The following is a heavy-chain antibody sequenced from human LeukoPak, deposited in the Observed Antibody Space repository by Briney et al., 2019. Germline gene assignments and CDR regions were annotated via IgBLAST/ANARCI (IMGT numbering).Heavy chain of an antibody. CDR2: INHSGST. J-gene: IGHJ3*02. Sequence: LETLSHTCAVYGGSFSGYYWSWIRQPPGKGLEWIGEINHSGSTNYNPSLKSRVTISVDTSKNQFSLKLSSVTAADTAVYYCARVGVTTVTPSDAFDIWGQGTMVTVSS. CDR1: GGSFSGYY. D-gene: IGHD4-17*01. V-gene: IGHV4-34*01. CDR3: ARVGVTTVTPSDAFDI.